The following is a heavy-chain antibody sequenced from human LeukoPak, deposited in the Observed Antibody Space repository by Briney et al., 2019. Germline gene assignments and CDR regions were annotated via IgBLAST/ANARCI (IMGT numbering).Heavy chain of an antibody. CDR1: GGSISSYY. CDR2: IYYSGST. Sequence: SETLSLTCTVSGGSISSYYWSWIRQPPGKGLEWIGSIYYSGSTYYNPSLKSRVTISVDTSKNQFSLKLSSVTAADTAVYYCARVSGITMIVVVQSDGFDIWGQGTMVSVSS. D-gene: IGHD3-22*01. CDR3: ARVSGITMIVVVQSDGFDI. V-gene: IGHV4-59*12. J-gene: IGHJ3*02.